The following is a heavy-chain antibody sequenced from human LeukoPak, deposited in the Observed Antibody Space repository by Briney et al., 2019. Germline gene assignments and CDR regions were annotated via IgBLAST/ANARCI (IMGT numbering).Heavy chain of an antibody. CDR2: IRYDGSNK. CDR1: GFTFSSYG. CDR3: ARVTGYMTEDYFDY. V-gene: IGHV3-30*02. Sequence: GGSLRLSCAASGFTFSSYGMHWVRQAPGKGLEWVAFIRYDGSNKYYADSVKGRFTISRDNSKNTLYLHVNSLRPEDTAVYYCARVTGYMTEDYFDYWGQGTLITVSS. J-gene: IGHJ4*02. D-gene: IGHD6-13*01.